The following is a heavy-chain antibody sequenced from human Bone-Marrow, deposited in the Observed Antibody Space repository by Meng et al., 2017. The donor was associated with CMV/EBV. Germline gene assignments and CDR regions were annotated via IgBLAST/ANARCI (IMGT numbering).Heavy chain of an antibody. Sequence: VGSLRLSRAALRLTLRNYAMTWVRQAPGKGLEWVSTISNVDGGTYYAASVMGRFTVSRDDPKNTLYLQMNFLRAEDTAVYYCAKITRYFNSGYSAGPPGYWGQGTLVTVSS. CDR1: RLTLRNYA. V-gene: IGHV3-23*01. CDR2: ISNVDGGT. J-gene: IGHJ4*02. D-gene: IGHD3-22*01. CDR3: AKITRYFNSGYSAGPPGY.